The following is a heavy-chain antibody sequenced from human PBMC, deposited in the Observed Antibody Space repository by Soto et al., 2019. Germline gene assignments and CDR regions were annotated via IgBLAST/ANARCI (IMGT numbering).Heavy chain of an antibody. Sequence: PSQTLSLTCAISGDSVSSNSAAWNWIRQSPSRGLEWLGRSYYRSKWYNDYAVSVKSRITINPDTSKNQFSLQLNSVTPEDTAVYYCARGRQTYYDFWSGYYFDYWGQGTLVTVSS. J-gene: IGHJ4*02. D-gene: IGHD3-3*01. V-gene: IGHV6-1*01. CDR2: SYYRSKWYN. CDR1: GDSVSSNSAA. CDR3: ARGRQTYYDFWSGYYFDY.